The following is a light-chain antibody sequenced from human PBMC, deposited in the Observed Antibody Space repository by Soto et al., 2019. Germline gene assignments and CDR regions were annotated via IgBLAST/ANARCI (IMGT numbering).Light chain of an antibody. J-gene: IGKJ5*01. Sequence: EIMMTQSPVTLSVAPEERATLSCRASQSVSNNLAWYQQKPGQAPRHLIYYASTRATGIPARFSGSGSGTEFTLTISSLQSEDFALYYCQQSNDWPPITFGQGTRLEIK. CDR2: YAS. CDR3: QQSNDWPPIT. CDR1: QSVSNN. V-gene: IGKV3-15*01.